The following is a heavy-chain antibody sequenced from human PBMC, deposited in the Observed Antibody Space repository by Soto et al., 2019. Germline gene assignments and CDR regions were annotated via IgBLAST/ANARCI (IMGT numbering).Heavy chain of an antibody. CDR2: IYWDDDK. V-gene: IGHV2-5*02. CDR1: GFSLSSTRVA. CDR3: AHSVVAGLGYYFDY. D-gene: IGHD6-19*01. Sequence: QITLKESGPTLVKPTQTLTLTCTFSGFSLSSTRVAVGWIRQPPGKALEWLALIYWDDDKRYSPFLKSRLTLTKDTSKNQVVRTMTNMDPVDTATYYCAHSVVAGLGYYFDYWGQGTLVTVSS. J-gene: IGHJ4*02.